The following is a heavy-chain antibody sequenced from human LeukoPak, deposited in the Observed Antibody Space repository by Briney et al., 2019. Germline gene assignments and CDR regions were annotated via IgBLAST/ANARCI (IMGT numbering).Heavy chain of an antibody. CDR3: AKRISGWYFVDY. Sequence: GGSLRLPCAASGFTFRSFAMSWVRQAPGKGLEWVAAITRSGVTYTQYADSVKGRFTISRDDSKNTLYLQMNSLRAEDTAVYYCAKRISGWYFVDYWGQGTLVMVSS. CDR2: ITRSGVTYT. D-gene: IGHD6-19*01. V-gene: IGHV3-23*01. J-gene: IGHJ4*02. CDR1: GFTFRSFA.